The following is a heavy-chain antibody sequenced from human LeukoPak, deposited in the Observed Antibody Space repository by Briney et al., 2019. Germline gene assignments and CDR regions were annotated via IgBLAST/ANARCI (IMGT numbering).Heavy chain of an antibody. CDR3: ARANPEYYFHY. V-gene: IGHV1-69*13. Sequence: SVKVSCKASGGTFSSYAISWVRQAPGQGLEWMGGIIPIFGTANYAQRFQGRVTIPADEPTSTPYLDLSSLRSEDTAVYYCARANPEYYFHYWGQGPLVTVSS. J-gene: IGHJ4*02. D-gene: IGHD1-14*01. CDR2: IIPIFGTA. CDR1: GGTFSSYA.